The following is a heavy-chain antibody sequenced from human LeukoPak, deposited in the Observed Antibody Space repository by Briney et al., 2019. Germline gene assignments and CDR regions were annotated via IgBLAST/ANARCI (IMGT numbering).Heavy chain of an antibody. CDR2: IFYSGRT. D-gene: IGHD5-12*01. CDR3: ARVKYSGPVDY. V-gene: IGHV4-39*07. J-gene: IGHJ4*02. Sequence: SETLSLTCTVSGGSISSTSYYWGWLRQPPGKGLECIGSIFYSGRTYFNPSLKSRVTISVDTSKNQFSLKLSSVTAADTAVYYCARVKYSGPVDYWGQGTLVTVSS. CDR1: GGSISSTSYY.